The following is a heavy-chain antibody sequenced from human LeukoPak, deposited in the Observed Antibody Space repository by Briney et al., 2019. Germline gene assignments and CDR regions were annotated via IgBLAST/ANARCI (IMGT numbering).Heavy chain of an antibody. V-gene: IGHV1-8*01. D-gene: IGHD3-10*01. Sequence: ASVKVSCKASGYTFTSYDINWVRQATGQGLEWMGWMNPNSGNTGYAQKFQGRVTMTRNTSISTAYMELSSLRSEDTAVYYCARGLFGELTYYYYYGMDVWGPGTTVTVSS. CDR1: GYTFTSYD. J-gene: IGHJ6*02. CDR3: ARGLFGELTYYYYYGMDV. CDR2: MNPNSGNT.